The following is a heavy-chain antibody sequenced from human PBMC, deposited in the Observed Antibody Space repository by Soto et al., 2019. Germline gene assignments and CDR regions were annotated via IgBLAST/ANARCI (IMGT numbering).Heavy chain of an antibody. CDR1: GGSISSYY. Sequence: SETLSLTCTVSGGSISSYYWSWIRQPPGKGLEWIGYIYYSGSTNYNPSLKSRVTISVDTSKNQFSLKLSSVTAADTAVYYCASLVYCSSTSCYGKWNWFDPWGQGTLVTVSS. CDR2: IYYSGST. V-gene: IGHV4-59*08. J-gene: IGHJ5*02. CDR3: ASLVYCSSTSCYGKWNWFDP. D-gene: IGHD2-2*01.